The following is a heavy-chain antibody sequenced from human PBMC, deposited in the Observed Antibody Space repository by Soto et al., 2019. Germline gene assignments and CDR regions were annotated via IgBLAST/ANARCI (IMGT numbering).Heavy chain of an antibody. CDR1: GYIFTNYW. J-gene: IGHJ4*02. CDR2: IYPGDSDT. CDR3: ASFYCSGTTCYEFDY. V-gene: IGHV5-51*01. Sequence: GESLKISCKGSGYIFTNYWIGWVRQMPGKGLEWMGIIYPGDSDTRYSPSFQGQVTISADKSINTAYLQWSSLKASDTAMYYCASFYCSGTTCYEFDYCGQGSQVPVSA. D-gene: IGHD2-2*01.